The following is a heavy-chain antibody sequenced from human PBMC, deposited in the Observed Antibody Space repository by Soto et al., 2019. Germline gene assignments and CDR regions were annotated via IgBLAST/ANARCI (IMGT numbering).Heavy chain of an antibody. CDR3: ARDTRPYSSGWYYFDY. CDR2: ISYDGSNK. Sequence: GESLKISCAASGFTFSSYAMHWVRQAPGKGLEWVAVISYDGSNKYYADSVKGRFTISRDNSKNTLYLQMNSLRAEDTAVYYCARDTRPYSSGWYYFDYWGQGTLVTVSS. D-gene: IGHD6-19*01. CDR1: GFTFSSYA. J-gene: IGHJ4*02. V-gene: IGHV3-30-3*01.